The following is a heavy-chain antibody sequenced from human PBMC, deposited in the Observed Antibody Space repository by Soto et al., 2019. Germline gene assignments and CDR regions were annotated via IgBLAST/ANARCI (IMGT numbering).Heavy chain of an antibody. CDR2: ISGSGGST. CDR3: AKERDSSSWVYYFDY. J-gene: IGHJ4*02. D-gene: IGHD6-13*01. Sequence: GALRLPRAASGLTLNSYAMRRGPPAPGKGLEWVSAISGSGGSTYYADSVKGRFTISRDNSKNTLYLQMNSLRAEDTAVYYCAKERDSSSWVYYFDYWGQGTLVTVSS. CDR1: GLTLNSYA. V-gene: IGHV3-23*01.